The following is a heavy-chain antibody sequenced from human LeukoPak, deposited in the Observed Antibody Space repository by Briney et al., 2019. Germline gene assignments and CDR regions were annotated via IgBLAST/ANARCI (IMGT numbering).Heavy chain of an antibody. CDR2: INPNSGGT. V-gene: IGHV1-2*04. J-gene: IGHJ6*03. D-gene: IGHD3-3*01. Sequence: ASVKVSCKASGYTFTGYYMHWVRQAPGQGLEWMGWINPNSGGTNYAQKFQGWVTMTRDTSISTAYMELSRLRSDDTAVYYCARGKYYDFWSGYYGYYMDVWGKGTTVTVSS. CDR3: ARGKYYDFWSGYYGYYMDV. CDR1: GYTFTGYY.